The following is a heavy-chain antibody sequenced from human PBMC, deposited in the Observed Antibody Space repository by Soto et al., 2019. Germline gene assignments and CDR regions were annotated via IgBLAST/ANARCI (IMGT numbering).Heavy chain of an antibody. Sequence: NPSETLSLTCTVSGGSISSYYWSWIRQPAGKGLEWIGRIYTSGSTNYNPSLKSRVTMSVDTSKNQFSLKLSSVTAADTAVYYCARSNSRLATPPGFDPWGQGTLVTVSS. V-gene: IGHV4-4*07. CDR1: GGSISSYY. J-gene: IGHJ5*02. CDR3: ARSNSRLATPPGFDP. D-gene: IGHD1-7*01. CDR2: IYTSGST.